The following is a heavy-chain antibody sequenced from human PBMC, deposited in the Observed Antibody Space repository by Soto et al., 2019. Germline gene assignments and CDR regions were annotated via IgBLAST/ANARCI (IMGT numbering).Heavy chain of an antibody. CDR2: ISYDGSDK. CDR3: AKALGELSPESYDY. J-gene: IGHJ4*02. V-gene: IGHV3-30*18. Sequence: GGSLRLSCSASGFTFSSYAMHWVRQAPGKGLEWVAVISYDGSDKYYADSVKGRFTISRDNSKNTLNLRMNSLRADDTAVYYCAKALGELSPESYDYWGQGTLVTVSS. D-gene: IGHD3-16*02. CDR1: GFTFSSYA.